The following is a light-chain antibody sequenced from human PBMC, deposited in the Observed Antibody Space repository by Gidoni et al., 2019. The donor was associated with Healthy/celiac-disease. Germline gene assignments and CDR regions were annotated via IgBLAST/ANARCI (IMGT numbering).Light chain of an antibody. J-gene: IGLJ1*01. V-gene: IGLV2-11*01. CDR2: DVS. CDR3: CSYAGSYTFYV. CDR1: SSDVGCYNY. Sequence: QSALTQPRSVSGSPGQSVTISCTGTSSDVGCYNYVSWYQQHPGKAPKRMIYDVSKRPSGVPDRFSGSKSGNTASLTISGLQAEDEADYYCCSYAGSYTFYVFGTGTKVTVL.